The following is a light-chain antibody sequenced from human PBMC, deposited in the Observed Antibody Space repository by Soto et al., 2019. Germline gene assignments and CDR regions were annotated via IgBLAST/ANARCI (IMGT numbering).Light chain of an antibody. J-gene: IGKJ1*01. Sequence: EIVMTQSPATLSVSPGERATLSCRASQSVASNLAWYQQKPGQAPRLLIYGASTRATGFPARFSGSGSGTEFTLSLSSLQSEDAAVYYCQQYSDWPPWTFGQGTKVEIK. CDR2: GAS. V-gene: IGKV3-15*01. CDR1: QSVASN. CDR3: QQYSDWPPWT.